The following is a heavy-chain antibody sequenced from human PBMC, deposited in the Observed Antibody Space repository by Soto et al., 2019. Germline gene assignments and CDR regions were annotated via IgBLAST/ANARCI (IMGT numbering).Heavy chain of an antibody. J-gene: IGHJ4*02. Sequence: PGGSLRLSCAASGFTFSSYAMHWVRQAPGKGLEWVAVISYDGSNKYYADSVKGRFTISRDNSKNTLYLQMNSLRAEDTAVYYCAKDFDSSSFGYWGQGTLVTVSS. CDR2: ISYDGSNK. D-gene: IGHD6-13*01. V-gene: IGHV3-30-3*01. CDR3: AKDFDSSSFGY. CDR1: GFTFSSYA.